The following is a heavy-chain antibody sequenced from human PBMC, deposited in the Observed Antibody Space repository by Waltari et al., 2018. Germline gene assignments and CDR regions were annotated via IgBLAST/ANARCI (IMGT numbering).Heavy chain of an antibody. J-gene: IGHJ4*02. CDR3: AKEGQYYYDSSGYIPGDY. D-gene: IGHD3-22*01. Sequence: EVQLLESGGGLVQPGGSLRLSCAASGFTFSSYAMRWVRQAPGKGLEWVSVIYSGGSTYYADSVKGRFTISRDNSKNTLYLQMNSLRAEDTAVYYCAKEGQYYYDSSGYIPGDYWGQGTLVTVSS. V-gene: IGHV3-23*03. CDR2: IYSGGST. CDR1: GFTFSSYA.